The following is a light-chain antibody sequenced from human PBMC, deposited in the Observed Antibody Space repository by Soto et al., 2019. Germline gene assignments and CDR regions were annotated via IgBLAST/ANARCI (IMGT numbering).Light chain of an antibody. J-gene: IGKJ2*01. V-gene: IGKV3-20*01. CDR2: AAS. CDR3: QQQGT. Sequence: EIVLTQSPGTLSLSPGERATLSCRASRSLSSSYVVWYQQKPGQAPRLLIYAASRRATGIPDRFSGSGSATEYTLTISRLEPEDFAVYYCQQQGTFGQGTKVXIK. CDR1: RSLSSSY.